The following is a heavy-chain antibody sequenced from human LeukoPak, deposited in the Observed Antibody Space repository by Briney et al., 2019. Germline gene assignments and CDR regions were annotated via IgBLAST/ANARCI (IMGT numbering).Heavy chain of an antibody. J-gene: IGHJ4*02. V-gene: IGHV4-61*02. D-gene: IGHD6-19*01. Sequence: SETLSLTCTVSGVSITRGSYYWSWIRQPAGKRLEWIGRIYPSGNTNYNPSLRSRVTISIDTSKNQFSLRLNSVTAADTAVYYCASTYSSGWFYFDYWGQGTLVPVSS. CDR3: ASTYSSGWFYFDY. CDR1: GVSITRGSYY. CDR2: IYPSGNT.